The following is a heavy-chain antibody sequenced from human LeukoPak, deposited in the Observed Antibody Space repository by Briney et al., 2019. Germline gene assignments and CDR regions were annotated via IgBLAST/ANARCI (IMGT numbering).Heavy chain of an antibody. Sequence: ASVKVSCKASGYSFIGYYMHWVRQAPGEGLEWMGRINPDSGGTNSAQKFQGRVTMTRDTSISTFYMELSSLSSDDSAVYYCARGKTGSCWYFLDYWGQGTLVTVSS. CDR3: ARGKTGSCWYFLDY. D-gene: IGHD1-1*01. CDR2: INPDSGGT. J-gene: IGHJ4*02. V-gene: IGHV1-2*06. CDR1: GYSFIGYY.